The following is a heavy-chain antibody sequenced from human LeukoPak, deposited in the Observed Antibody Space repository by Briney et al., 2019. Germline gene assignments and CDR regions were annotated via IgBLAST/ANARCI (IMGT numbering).Heavy chain of an antibody. Sequence: SQTLCLTCAVSGYSICIGYYWAWTRPPPGKGLEGMGIIYHSGSTYYNPSLKSRVTISVDTSKNQFPLKLSSVTAADTGVYYCARQSRYVGATTSVYWGQGTLVTVSS. CDR3: ARQSRYVGATTSVY. V-gene: IGHV4-38-2*01. CDR2: IYHSGST. J-gene: IGHJ4*02. D-gene: IGHD1-26*01. CDR1: GYSICIGYY.